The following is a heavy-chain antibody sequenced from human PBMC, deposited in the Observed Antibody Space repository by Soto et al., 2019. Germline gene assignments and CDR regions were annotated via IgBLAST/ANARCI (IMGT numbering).Heavy chain of an antibody. CDR1: GFAFSDSY. Sequence: GGSLRLSCAASGFAFSDSYMSWIRQAPGKGLEWVSYISRGGSVIYYADSVKGRFTISRDDAKNSLYLQMNSLRAEDTAIYYCASDSHAVDLGYWGQGALVTVSS. CDR3: ASDSHAVDLGY. J-gene: IGHJ4*02. V-gene: IGHV3-11*01. D-gene: IGHD3-10*01. CDR2: ISRGGSVI.